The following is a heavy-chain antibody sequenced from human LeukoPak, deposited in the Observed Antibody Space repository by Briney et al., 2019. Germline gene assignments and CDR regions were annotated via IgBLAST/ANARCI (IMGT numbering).Heavy chain of an antibody. J-gene: IGHJ4*02. D-gene: IGHD2-2*01. CDR2: ISGSGGST. Sequence: PGGSLRLSCAASGFTVSSNYMSWVRQAPGKGLEWVSAISGSGGSTYYADSVKGRFTISRDNSKNTLYLQMNSLRAEDTAVYYCAKYDCSSTSCHSTDYWGQGTLVTVSS. CDR3: AKYDCSSTSCHSTDY. CDR1: GFTVSSNY. V-gene: IGHV3-23*01.